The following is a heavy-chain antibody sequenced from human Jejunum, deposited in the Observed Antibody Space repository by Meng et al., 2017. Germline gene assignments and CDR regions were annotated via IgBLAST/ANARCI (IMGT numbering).Heavy chain of an antibody. CDR3: ARTPLYSGSYYFDP. Sequence: VQRQASGPGLVRPSETLSPTCTVSCDSVSSDNYYWSWIRQPPGKGLEWIGYVYYSGHTDCNPSLKSRLSISIDTSKNHFSLKLSSVTAADTAVYYCARTPLYSGSYYFDPWGQGALVTVSS. D-gene: IGHD1-26*01. CDR2: VYYSGHT. V-gene: IGHV4-61*03. J-gene: IGHJ4*02. CDR1: CDSVSSDNYY.